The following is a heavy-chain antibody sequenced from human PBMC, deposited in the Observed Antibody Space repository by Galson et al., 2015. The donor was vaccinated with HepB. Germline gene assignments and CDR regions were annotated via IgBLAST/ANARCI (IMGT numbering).Heavy chain of an antibody. CDR1: GFTVSNYY. V-gene: IGHV3-66*03. J-gene: IGHJ4*02. CDR2: IFKNGRI. Sequence: LRLSCAASGFTVSNYYMTWVRQAPGKGLEWDSVIFKNGRIFHTDSVKGRFSSSRDDSKNTVYLEMNSLRVEDTAVYYCVRDEFDRAGSSWYATSHWGQGTLVTVSS. CDR3: VRDEFDRAGSSWYATSH. D-gene: IGHD6-13*01.